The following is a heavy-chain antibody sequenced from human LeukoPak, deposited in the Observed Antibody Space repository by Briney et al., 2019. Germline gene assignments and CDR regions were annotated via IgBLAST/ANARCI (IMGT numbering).Heavy chain of an antibody. V-gene: IGHV1-2*02. J-gene: IGHJ5*02. CDR2: INPNSGGT. Sequence: GASVKVSCKASGYTFTGYYMHWVRQAPGQGLEWMGWINPNSGGTNYAQKFQGRVTMTRDTSISTAYMELSRLRSDDTAVYYCARTYSSSKNLRSGHWFDPWGQGTLVTVSS. CDR3: ARTYSSSKNLRSGHWFDP. CDR1: GYTFTGYY. D-gene: IGHD6-13*01.